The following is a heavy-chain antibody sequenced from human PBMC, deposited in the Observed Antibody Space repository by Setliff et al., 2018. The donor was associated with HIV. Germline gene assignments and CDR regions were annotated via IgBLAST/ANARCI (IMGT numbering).Heavy chain of an antibody. V-gene: IGHV1-69*10. CDR1: GNTFSSYG. Sequence: SVKVSCKASGNTFSSYGITWVRQAPGQGLEWMGGTTPLLGTTNYADSLRGRFTIPRDNARNSLYLHLRALGAEDTAIYCCARDAYGDPCFDYWGQGTLVTVS. CDR3: ARDAYGDPCFDY. J-gene: IGHJ4*02. D-gene: IGHD4-17*01. CDR2: TTPLLGTT.